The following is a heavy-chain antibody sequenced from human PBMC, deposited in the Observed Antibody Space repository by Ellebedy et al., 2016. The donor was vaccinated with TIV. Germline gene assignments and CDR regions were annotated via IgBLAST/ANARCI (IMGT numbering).Heavy chain of an antibody. J-gene: IGHJ4*02. CDR2: LWFDGSNI. CDR1: GFTFGSYG. Sequence: GESLKISCAASGFTFGSYGMHWVRQAPGKGLEWVAALWFDGSNIHYADSVKGQFTISRDNSKNTLYLQMNSLRAEDTGVYYCARESGDYFFDYWGQGTLVTVSS. V-gene: IGHV3-33*08. D-gene: IGHD2-21*02. CDR3: ARESGDYFFDY.